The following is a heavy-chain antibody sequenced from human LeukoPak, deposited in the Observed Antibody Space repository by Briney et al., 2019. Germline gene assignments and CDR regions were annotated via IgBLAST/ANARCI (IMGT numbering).Heavy chain of an antibody. CDR2: ISGSGGST. J-gene: IGHJ4*02. V-gene: IGHV3-23*01. D-gene: IGHD6-19*01. CDR1: GFTFSSYA. CDR3: AKSSRYGTGWYGRIDY. Sequence: GGSLRLSCAASGFTFSSYAMSWVRQAPGKGLEWVSAISGSGGSTYYADSVKGRFTISRDNSENTLYLQMNSLRADDTAVYYCAKSSRYGTGWYGRIDYWGQGTLVTVS.